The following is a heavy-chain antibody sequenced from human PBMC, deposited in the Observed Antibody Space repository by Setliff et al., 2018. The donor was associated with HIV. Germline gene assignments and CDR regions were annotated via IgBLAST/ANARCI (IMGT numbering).Heavy chain of an antibody. CDR3: ARDLREVGGGSYADY. V-gene: IGHV4-31*03. D-gene: IGHD2-15*01. CDR1: GGSISRGAYY. J-gene: IGHJ4*02. CDR2: INNSGRI. Sequence: SETLSLTCTVSGGSISRGAYYWSWIRQHPGKGLEWIAYINNSGRIYYNPSLKRRVTISVDTSKNQFSLKLSSVTAADTAVYYCARDLREVGGGSYADYWGQGTLVTVSS.